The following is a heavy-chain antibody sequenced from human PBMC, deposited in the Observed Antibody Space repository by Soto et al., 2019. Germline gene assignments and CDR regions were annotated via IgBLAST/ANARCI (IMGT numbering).Heavy chain of an antibody. D-gene: IGHD1-1*01. CDR3: ARGLTISSTDGPLDP. CDR2: IHYTGST. CDR1: GGPISRYN. V-gene: IGHV4-59*01. J-gene: IGHJ5*02. Sequence: SETLSLTCTVSGGPISRYNWTWIRQPQGKGLEWIRNIHYTGSTNYNPSLKSRVTTLLGTSTSQFSLKVSSVAAADTAVYYCARGLTISSTDGPLDPWGHGTLVTVSS.